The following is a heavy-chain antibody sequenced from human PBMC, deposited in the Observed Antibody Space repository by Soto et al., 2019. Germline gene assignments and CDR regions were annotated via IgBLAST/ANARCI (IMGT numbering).Heavy chain of an antibody. J-gene: IGHJ4*02. D-gene: IGHD3-22*01. CDR2: ISWNGATM. CDR3: AKDNGGYYDSSGNFEY. CDR1: GFTFDDFA. Sequence: EVQLVESGGGLVQPGRSLRLSCAASGFTFDDFAMHWVRQAPGKGLEWVSGISWNGATMGYGDSVSGRFTISRDNTKNSLYIQMNSLKPDDTALYYCAKDNGGYYDSSGNFEYWGQGTLVTVSS. V-gene: IGHV3-9*01.